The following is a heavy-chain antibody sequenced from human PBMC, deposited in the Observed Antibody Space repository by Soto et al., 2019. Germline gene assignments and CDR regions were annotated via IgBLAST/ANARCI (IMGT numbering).Heavy chain of an antibody. V-gene: IGHV4-39*01. CDR1: GGSISSSSYY. D-gene: IGHD6-13*01. J-gene: IGHJ4*02. CDR2: IYYSGST. Sequence: SETLSLTCTVSGGSISSSSYYWGWIRQPPGKGLEWIGSIYYSGSTYYNPSLKSRVTISVDTSKNQFSLKLSSVTAADTAVYYRLGSSSWYEDYWGQGTLVNVSS. CDR3: LGSSSWYEDY.